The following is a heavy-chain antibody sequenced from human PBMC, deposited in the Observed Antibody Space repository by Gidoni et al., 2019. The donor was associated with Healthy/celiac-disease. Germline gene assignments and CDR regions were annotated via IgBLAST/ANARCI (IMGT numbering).Heavy chain of an antibody. Sequence: EVQLVESGGGLVQPGGSLRLSCAASGFPFSSYWMSWVRQAPGKGLEWVANIKQDGSEKYYVDSVKGRFTISRDNAKNSLYLQMNSLRAEDTAVYYCARARGYSYGYVDYWGQGTLVTVSS. J-gene: IGHJ4*02. V-gene: IGHV3-7*01. CDR1: GFPFSSYW. CDR3: ARARGYSYGYVDY. D-gene: IGHD5-18*01. CDR2: IKQDGSEK.